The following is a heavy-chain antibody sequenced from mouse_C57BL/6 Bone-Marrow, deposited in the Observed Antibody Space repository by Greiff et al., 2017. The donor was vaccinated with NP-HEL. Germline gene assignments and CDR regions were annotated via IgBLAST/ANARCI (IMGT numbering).Heavy chain of an antibody. Sequence: EVQLVESGGGLVQPGGSLSLSCAASGFTFTDYYMSWVRQPPGKALEWLGFIRNKANGYTTEYSASVKGRFTISRDNSQSILYLQMNALRAEDSATYYCARWRYDYDEADYWGQGTTLTVSS. V-gene: IGHV7-3*01. CDR3: ARWRYDYDEADY. CDR2: IRNKANGYTT. CDR1: GFTFTDYY. D-gene: IGHD2-4*01. J-gene: IGHJ2*01.